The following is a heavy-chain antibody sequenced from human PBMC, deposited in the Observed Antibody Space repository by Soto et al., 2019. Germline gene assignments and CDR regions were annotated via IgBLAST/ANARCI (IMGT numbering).Heavy chain of an antibody. V-gene: IGHV3-30-3*01. J-gene: IGHJ6*02. CDR2: ISYDGSNK. CDR3: ARDLGFWSGHRNYGMDV. Sequence: PGGSLRLSCAASGFTFSSYAMHWVRQAPGKGLEWVAVISYDGSNKHCSDSVKGRFTISRDNSKNTLYLQMNSLRAEDTAVYYCARDLGFWSGHRNYGMDVWGQGTTVTVSS. D-gene: IGHD3-3*01. CDR1: GFTFSSYA.